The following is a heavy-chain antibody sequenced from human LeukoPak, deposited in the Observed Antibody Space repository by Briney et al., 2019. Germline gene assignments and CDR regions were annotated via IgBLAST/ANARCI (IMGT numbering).Heavy chain of an antibody. Sequence: PGGSLRLSCAASGFTFSDYYMSWIRQAPGKGLEWVSYISSSGSSMYYADSVKGRFTISRDNAKNSLYLQMNSLRAEDTAVYYCAREVVGARTPNYWGQGTLVTVSS. J-gene: IGHJ4*02. V-gene: IGHV3-11*04. CDR2: ISSSGSSM. CDR1: GFTFSDYY. CDR3: AREVVGARTPNY. D-gene: IGHD1-26*01.